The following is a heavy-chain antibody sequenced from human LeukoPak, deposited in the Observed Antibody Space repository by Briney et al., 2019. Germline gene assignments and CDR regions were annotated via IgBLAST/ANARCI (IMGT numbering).Heavy chain of an antibody. CDR2: FDPEDGET. Sequence: GASVNVSCKVSGYTLTELSMHWVRQAPGKGLEWMGGFDPEDGETIYAQKFQGRVTMTEDTSTDTAYMELSSLRSEDTAVYYCATQSAALVGATTVISAWGQGTLVTVSS. D-gene: IGHD1-26*01. J-gene: IGHJ5*02. CDR1: GYTLTELS. CDR3: ATQSAALVGATTVISA. V-gene: IGHV1-24*01.